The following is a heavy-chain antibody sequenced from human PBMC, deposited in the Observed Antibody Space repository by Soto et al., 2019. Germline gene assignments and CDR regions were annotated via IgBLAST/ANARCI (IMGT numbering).Heavy chain of an antibody. CDR3: TMGPSGDKVDY. D-gene: IGHD7-27*01. CDR2: IYDGGST. V-gene: IGHV4-30-4*01. CDR1: GDSISDVNYY. Sequence: QVQLQGSGPRLVKPSQTLSLTCTVSGDSISDVNYYWSWIRQSPDKGLEWIGNIYDGGSTYSNPSHKRRVTVSRDTSKNHFSLQLSSMSAADTAVYYCTMGPSGDKVDYWGQGTLVTVSS. J-gene: IGHJ4*02.